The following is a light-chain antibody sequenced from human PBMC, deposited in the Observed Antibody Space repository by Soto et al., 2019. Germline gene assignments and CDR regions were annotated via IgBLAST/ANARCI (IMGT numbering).Light chain of an antibody. CDR1: QGITTH. V-gene: IGKV1-39*01. CDR2: AAS. Sequence: DIQMTQSPSSLSASVGDRVTITCRASQGITTHINWFQQKAGKAPNLLISAASSLQSGVPSRFSGSGSGRDFTLTITSLQPEDSATYYCQQSYTTPLTVGGGTKVEI. J-gene: IGKJ4*01. CDR3: QQSYTTPLT.